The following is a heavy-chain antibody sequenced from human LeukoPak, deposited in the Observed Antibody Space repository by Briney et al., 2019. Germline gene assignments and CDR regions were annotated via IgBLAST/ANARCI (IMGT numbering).Heavy chain of an antibody. D-gene: IGHD3-16*01. CDR2: IYYNENT. Sequence: SETLSLTCTVSGGSISDSNYFWDWIRQPPGKGLECIGTIYYNENTFYNPSLKSRVTISVDTSTNQFSLRLTCVSAADTAVYYCARRDQYVSADYWGQGTLVTVSS. V-gene: IGHV4-39*01. CDR1: GGSISDSNYF. CDR3: ARRDQYVSADY. J-gene: IGHJ4*02.